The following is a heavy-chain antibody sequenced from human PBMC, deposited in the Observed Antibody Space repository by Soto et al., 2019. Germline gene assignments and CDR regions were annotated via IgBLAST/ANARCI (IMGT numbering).Heavy chain of an antibody. CDR1: GFTFSSYS. CDR2: ISSSSSYI. J-gene: IGHJ3*02. CDR3: ARDQGLYFTMIVVPESHDAFDI. Sequence: EVQLLESGGDLIQPGGSLRLSCAASGFTFSSYSMNWVRQAPGKGLEWVSSISSSSSYIYYADSVKGRFTISRDNAKNSLYLQMNSLRAEDTAVYYCARDQGLYFTMIVVPESHDAFDIWGQGTMVTVSS. D-gene: IGHD3-22*01. V-gene: IGHV3-21*01.